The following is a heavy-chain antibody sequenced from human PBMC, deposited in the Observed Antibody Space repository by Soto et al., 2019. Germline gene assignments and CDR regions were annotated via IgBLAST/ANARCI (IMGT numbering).Heavy chain of an antibody. CDR1: GFTFSSYA. J-gene: IGHJ6*02. CDR3: AKNIGSGYYYYGMDV. CDR2: ISGSGGST. V-gene: IGHV3-23*01. Sequence: GGSLRLSCAASGFTFSSYAMSWVRQAPGKGLEWVSAISGSGGSTYYADSVKGRFTISRDNSKNTLYLQMNSLRAEDTAVYYCAKNIGSGYYYYGMDVWGQGTTVTVSS.